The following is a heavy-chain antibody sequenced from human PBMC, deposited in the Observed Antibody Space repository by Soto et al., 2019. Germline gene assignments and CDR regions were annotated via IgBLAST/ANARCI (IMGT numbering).Heavy chain of an antibody. CDR2: FIPIFGTA. J-gene: IGHJ6*02. CDR1: GGTFSSYA. D-gene: IGHD1-26*01. Sequence: QVQLVQSGAEVKKPGSSVKVSCKASGGTFSSYAISWVRQAPGQGLEWMGGFIPIFGTADYAQKFQGRVTITADESTRTAYMELSSLRSEDRAVYYCASHSGSSPEGRYYYGMDVCGQGTTVTVSS. CDR3: ASHSGSSPEGRYYYGMDV. V-gene: IGHV1-69*12.